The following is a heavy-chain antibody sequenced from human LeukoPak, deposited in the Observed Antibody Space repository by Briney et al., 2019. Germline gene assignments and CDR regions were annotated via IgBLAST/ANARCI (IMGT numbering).Heavy chain of an antibody. CDR1: GFAFSTFA. V-gene: IGHV3-23*01. CDR3: AKAFSAYENWPPNWFDP. J-gene: IGHJ5*02. CDR2: ISGSGGGT. D-gene: IGHD5-12*01. Sequence: GGSLRLSCAASGFAFSTFAMSWVRQAPGKGLEWVSAISGSGGGTYYADSVKGRLTISRDNSKNTLYLQMSSLRAEDTAVYYCAKAFSAYENWPPNWFDPWGQGTLVTVSS.